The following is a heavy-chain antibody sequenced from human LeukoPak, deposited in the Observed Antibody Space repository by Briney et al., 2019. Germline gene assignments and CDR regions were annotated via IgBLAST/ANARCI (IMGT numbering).Heavy chain of an antibody. V-gene: IGHV3-21*01. D-gene: IGHD6-19*01. Sequence: KPGGSLRLSCAASGLTFSSYSMNWVRQAPGKGLEWVSSISSSSSYIYYADSVKGRFTISRDNAKNSLYLQMNSLRAEDTAVYYCARARGWYLAFDIWGQGTMVTVSS. CDR2: ISSSSSYI. CDR1: GLTFSSYS. CDR3: ARARGWYLAFDI. J-gene: IGHJ3*02.